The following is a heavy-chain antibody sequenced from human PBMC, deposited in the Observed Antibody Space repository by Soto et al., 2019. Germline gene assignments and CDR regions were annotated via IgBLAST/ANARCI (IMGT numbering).Heavy chain of an antibody. CDR3: ANRPRYYNMDV. V-gene: IGHV3-23*01. Sequence: EVQLLESGGGLVQPGGSLRLSCAASGFMFSTYAMTWVRQAPGKGLEWVATITNTGGGTYYADSVKGRFTISRDNSNNRLYLQMYSLRAEDTAVYFCANRPRYYNMDVWGQGTTVTVSS. CDR1: GFMFSTYA. CDR2: ITNTGGGT. J-gene: IGHJ6*02.